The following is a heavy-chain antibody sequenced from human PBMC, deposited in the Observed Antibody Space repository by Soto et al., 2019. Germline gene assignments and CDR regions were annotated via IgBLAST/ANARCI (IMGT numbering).Heavy chain of an antibody. V-gene: IGHV4-30-4*01. J-gene: IGHJ6*02. CDR3: ARIHFGDEPSYYYYGMDV. Sequence: QVQLQESGPGVVKPSPTLSLTCTVSGGSFRSGDYYWSWVRPPPGTGLAWIGYIYYTGSTFNNPSLKSRVSISIDTSKTQFSLKLSSVTAADTAVYYCARIHFGDEPSYYYYGMDVWGQGTTVTVSS. D-gene: IGHD4-17*01. CDR1: GGSFRSGDYY. CDR2: IYYTGST.